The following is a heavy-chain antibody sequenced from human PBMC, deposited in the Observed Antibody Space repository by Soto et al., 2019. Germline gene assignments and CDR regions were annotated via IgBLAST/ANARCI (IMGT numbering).Heavy chain of an antibody. CDR3: ARVFGYYYYMDV. Sequence: SETLSLTCAVYGGSFIGYYWSWIRQPPGKGLEWIGEINHSGSTNYNPSLKSRVTISVDTSKNQFSLKLSSVTAADTAVYYCARVFGYYYYMDVWGKGTTVTVSS. J-gene: IGHJ6*03. D-gene: IGHD3-16*01. CDR2: INHSGST. V-gene: IGHV4-34*01. CDR1: GGSFIGYY.